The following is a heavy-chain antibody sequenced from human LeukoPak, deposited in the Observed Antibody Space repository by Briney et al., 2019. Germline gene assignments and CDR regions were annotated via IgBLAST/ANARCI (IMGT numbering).Heavy chain of an antibody. J-gene: IGHJ4*02. D-gene: IGHD2-2*01. CDR3: ARAYCSSTSCPLGVDY. CDR2: ISYDGSNK. V-gene: IGHV3-30-3*01. CDR1: GFTFSNYA. Sequence: GGSLRLSCAASGFTFSNYAMHWVRQAPGKGLEWVAVISYDGSNKCYADSVKGRFTISRDNSKNTLYLQMNSLRAEDTAVYYCARAYCSSTSCPLGVDYWGQGTLVTVSS.